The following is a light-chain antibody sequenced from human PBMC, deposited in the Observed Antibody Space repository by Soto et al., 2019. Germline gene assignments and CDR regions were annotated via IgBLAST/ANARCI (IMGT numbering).Light chain of an antibody. CDR1: QSVSGF. J-gene: IGKJ5*01. Sequence: GDRVTITCRASQSVSGFLHWYQQKPGKAPKLLIYVASTLQSGVPSRFSGSGSGTDFTLTISGLQPEDLATYYCQQSYSTLSITGGQGTRLEIK. CDR2: VAS. V-gene: IGKV1-39*01. CDR3: QQSYSTLSIT.